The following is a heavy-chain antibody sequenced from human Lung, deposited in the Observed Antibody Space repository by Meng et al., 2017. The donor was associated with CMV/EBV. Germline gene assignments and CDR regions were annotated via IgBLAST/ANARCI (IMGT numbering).Heavy chain of an antibody. Sequence: SVXVSXXASGYTFTGYNMHWVRQAPGQGLEWMGWINPDSGDTRYAEKFQGRVTLTRDTSITTAYMELSRLKSDDTAVFFCARLFHTSLGTNYYYGMDVWGQGAXVTVSS. CDR1: GYTFTGYN. CDR3: ARLFHTSLGTNYYYGMDV. J-gene: IGHJ6*02. D-gene: IGHD3-10*01. V-gene: IGHV1-2*02. CDR2: INPDSGDT.